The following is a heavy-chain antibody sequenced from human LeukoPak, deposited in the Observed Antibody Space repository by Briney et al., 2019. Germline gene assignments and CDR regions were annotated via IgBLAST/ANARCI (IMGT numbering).Heavy chain of an antibody. CDR2: IYYSGST. D-gene: IGHD2-2*01. V-gene: IGHV4-39*02. CDR1: GGSISSSGYY. CDR3: ARLGYCSSASCGPLDY. Sequence: TSETLSLTCTVSGGSISSSGYYWGWIRQPPGKGLEWIGNIYYSGSTYYNPSLKSRVTISVDTSKNYFSLKLNSVTAADTALYYCARLGYCSSASCGPLDYWGQGTLVTVSS. J-gene: IGHJ4*02.